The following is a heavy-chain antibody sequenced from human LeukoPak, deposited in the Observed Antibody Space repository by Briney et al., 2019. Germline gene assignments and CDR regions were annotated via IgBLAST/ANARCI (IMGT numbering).Heavy chain of an antibody. J-gene: IGHJ4*02. CDR2: IYAGGNS. Sequence: GGSLRLSCAASGFIVSHKYMAWVRQAPGKGLEWLSIIYAGGNSVSTDSVKGRFIISRDNSRNTVHLQMNSLRDDDTAVYYCARGQIDLLRNYFDSWGPGTLVAVSS. D-gene: IGHD3-22*01. V-gene: IGHV3-66*01. CDR3: ARGQIDLLRNYFDS. CDR1: GFIVSHKY.